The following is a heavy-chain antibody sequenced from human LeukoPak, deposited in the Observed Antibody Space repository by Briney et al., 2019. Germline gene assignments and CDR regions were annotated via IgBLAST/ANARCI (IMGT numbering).Heavy chain of an antibody. Sequence: GGSLRLSCAASGFTFSSYAMTWVRQAPGKGLEWVSTISGGGGSGGTTYYADSVQGRFTISRDNSKNTLYLQMNSLRAEDTAVYYCAKDRGSGVVPAAMEDYWGQGTLVTVSS. CDR1: GFTFSSYA. CDR2: ISGGGGSGGTT. CDR3: AKDRGSGVVPAAMEDY. D-gene: IGHD2-2*01. J-gene: IGHJ4*02. V-gene: IGHV3-23*01.